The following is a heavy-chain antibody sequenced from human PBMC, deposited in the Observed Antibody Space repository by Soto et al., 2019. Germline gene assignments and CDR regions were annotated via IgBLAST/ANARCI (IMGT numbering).Heavy chain of an antibody. Sequence: QVQLVQSGAEVKKPGASVKVSCKASGYTFTSYYMHWVRQAPGQGLEWMGIINPSGGSTSYGQKFQGRVTMTRDTATSTVYLELSSLRSEDTAVYYCARAMGSESYYPNTYYYYHYMDVWGKGTTVTVSS. J-gene: IGHJ6*03. D-gene: IGHD3-10*01. V-gene: IGHV1-46*03. CDR2: INPSGGST. CDR1: GYTFTSYY. CDR3: ARAMGSESYYPNTYYYYHYMDV.